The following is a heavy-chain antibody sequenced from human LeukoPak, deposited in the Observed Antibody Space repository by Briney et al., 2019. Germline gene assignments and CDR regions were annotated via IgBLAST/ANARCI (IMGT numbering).Heavy chain of an antibody. D-gene: IGHD2-8*01. CDR1: GFTVSYDY. CDR2: IYAGGSA. V-gene: IGHV3-53*01. J-gene: IGHJ4*02. CDR3: TRLLPTSNHFFES. Sequence: GGSLRLSCAASGFTVSYDYMSWVRHAPEKGLEWVSVIYAGGSAYYADSVRGRFTISRDNSENTLYLQMNSLRAEDTAVYYCTRLLPTSNHFFESWGQGTLVTVSS.